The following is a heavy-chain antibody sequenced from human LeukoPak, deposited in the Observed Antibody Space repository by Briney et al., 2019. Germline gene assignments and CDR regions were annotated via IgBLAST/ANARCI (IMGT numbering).Heavy chain of an antibody. D-gene: IGHD3-10*01. CDR3: ARGPRITLIRGGQWYHYVDV. J-gene: IGHJ6*03. CDR2: IIPIFGTA. V-gene: IGHV1-69*13. CDR1: RGTFSSYT. Sequence: SVKVSCKASRGTFSSYTISWVRQAPGQGLEWMGGIIPIFGTANYAQKFQGRVTITADESTSTAYMELSSLRSEDTAVYHCARGPRITLIRGGQWYHYVDVWGKGTTVTISS.